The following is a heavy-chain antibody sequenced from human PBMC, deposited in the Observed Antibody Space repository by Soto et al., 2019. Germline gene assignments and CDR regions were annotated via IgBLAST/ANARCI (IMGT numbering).Heavy chain of an antibody. CDR2: ITGSGVGM. CDR1: GFTFRDFA. D-gene: IGHD1-26*01. CDR3: EESNPSKPHTNAWDAWFPP. Sequence: EVQLLESGGVLVQPGESLRLSCAATGFTFRDFAMTWVRQAPGNGLEWVSTITGSGVGMHYADSVKGRFTISRDNSKNTSYLETSSLRTEDRVVYHCEESNPSKPHTNAWDAWFPPWGQGPVVTVS. V-gene: IGHV3-23*01. J-gene: IGHJ5*02.